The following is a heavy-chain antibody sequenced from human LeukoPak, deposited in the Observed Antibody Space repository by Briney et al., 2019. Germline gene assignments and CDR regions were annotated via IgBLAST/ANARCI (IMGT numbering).Heavy chain of an antibody. CDR3: ARGRGGSILYDFWSGYQFDY. Sequence: PSETLSLTCAVYGGSFSGYYWSWIRQPPGKGLEWIGEINHSGSTNYNPSLKSRVTISVDTSKNQFSLKLSSVTAADTAVYYCARGRGGSILYDFWSGYQFDYWGQGTLVTVSS. CDR1: GGSFSGYY. V-gene: IGHV4-34*01. D-gene: IGHD3-3*01. J-gene: IGHJ4*02. CDR2: INHSGST.